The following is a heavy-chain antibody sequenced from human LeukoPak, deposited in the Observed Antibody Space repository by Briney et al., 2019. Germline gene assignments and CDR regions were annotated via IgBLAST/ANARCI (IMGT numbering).Heavy chain of an antibody. V-gene: IGHV3-21*04. Sequence: GGSLRLSCAASGFTFSSYSMNWVRQAPGKGLEWVSFISSSRSYIYYAGSVKGRFTISRDNAKNSLYLQMNSLRAEDTAVYYCAKNGDRGAYCSGGSCYPYYYYNMDVWGKGTTATISS. CDR3: AKNGDRGAYCSGGSCYPYYYYNMDV. CDR1: GFTFSSYS. D-gene: IGHD2-15*01. J-gene: IGHJ6*03. CDR2: ISSSRSYI.